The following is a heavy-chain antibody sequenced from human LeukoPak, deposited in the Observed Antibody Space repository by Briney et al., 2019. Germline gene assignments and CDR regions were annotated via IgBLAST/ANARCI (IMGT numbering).Heavy chain of an antibody. J-gene: IGHJ3*02. CDR1: GFTFSSYW. CDR3: ARIGYCSSTSCSHTFDI. CDR2: IKQDGSEK. Sequence: PGGSLRLSCAASGFTFSSYWMTWVRQAPGKGLEWVANIKQDGSEKYYVDSVKGRFTVSRDNAKNSLYLQMNSLRVDDTAVYYCARIGYCSSTSCSHTFDIRGQGTMVTVSS. D-gene: IGHD2-2*01. V-gene: IGHV3-7*01.